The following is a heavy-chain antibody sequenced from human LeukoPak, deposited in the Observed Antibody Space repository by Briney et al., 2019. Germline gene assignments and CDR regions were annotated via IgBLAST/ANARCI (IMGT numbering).Heavy chain of an antibody. CDR3: AKGLKRNYYYHYAMDV. J-gene: IGHJ6*02. CDR2: ISGSGDNT. V-gene: IGHV3-23*01. D-gene: IGHD3-22*01. Sequence: GGSLRLSCAASGFTFSSYAMSWVRQAPGKGLEWVSGISGSGDNTYYADSVKGRFTISRDNSKMTLTLQMNSLRAEDTAVYYCAKGLKRNYYYHYAMDVWGQGTTVTVSS. CDR1: GFTFSSYA.